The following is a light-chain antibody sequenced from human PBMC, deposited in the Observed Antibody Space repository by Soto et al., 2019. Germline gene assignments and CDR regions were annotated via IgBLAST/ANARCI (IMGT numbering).Light chain of an antibody. Sequence: DIVRTQFQLSVRVTPGAPASISCMSRQSLLHSNGYNSLEWDLRKPGQSPQLLIYLGSSRASGVPDRFSGTGSDTDFPLKLSSVEGEAVGVYYCMQALQTPHTFGQGTKVDIK. CDR3: MQALQTPHT. V-gene: IGKV2-28*01. CDR2: LGS. J-gene: IGKJ2*01. CDR1: QSLLHSNGYNS.